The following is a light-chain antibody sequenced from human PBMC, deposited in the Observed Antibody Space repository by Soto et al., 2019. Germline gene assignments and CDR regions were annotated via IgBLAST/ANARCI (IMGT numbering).Light chain of an antibody. Sequence: QSVLTQPPSASGTPGQRVTISCSGSSSNIGSNTVNWYQQLPKTAPKLLIYSNNQRPSGVPDRFSGSKSGTSAFLAISGLQSEDEADFYCAAWDDSLNGLVFGGGTKVTVL. CDR3: AAWDDSLNGLV. J-gene: IGLJ2*01. CDR1: SSNIGSNT. CDR2: SNN. V-gene: IGLV1-44*01.